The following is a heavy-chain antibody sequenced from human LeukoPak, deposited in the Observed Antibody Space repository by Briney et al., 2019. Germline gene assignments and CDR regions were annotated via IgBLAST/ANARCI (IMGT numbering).Heavy chain of an antibody. CDR3: ARDGYNYFDY. D-gene: IGHD5-12*01. J-gene: IGHJ4*02. Sequence: GGSLRLSCAASGFTFSNYYMSWIRQAPGKGLEWVSYISSNGNTRYYADSVRGRFTCSRDNAENSLQLQMDSLRAEDTAVYYCARDGYNYFDYWGQGILVTVSS. CDR2: ISSNGNTR. V-gene: IGHV3-11*01. CDR1: GFTFSNYY.